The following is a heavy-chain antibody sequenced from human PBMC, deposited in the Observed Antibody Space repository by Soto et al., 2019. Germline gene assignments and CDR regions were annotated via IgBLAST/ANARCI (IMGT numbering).Heavy chain of an antibody. V-gene: IGHV3-48*02. J-gene: IGHJ4*02. CDR2: MSSTSNIA. CDR3: ASCYGDYEFPCEY. D-gene: IGHD4-17*01. CDR1: GFTFTDYS. Sequence: GSLRLSCAGSGFTFTDYSISFFRHAPFKWLEWISYMSSTSNIAYYVDSVNGRFTTSRDNDKNSLYLQMNSLRDEDTAVYYCASCYGDYEFPCEYWGQGTLVTVSS.